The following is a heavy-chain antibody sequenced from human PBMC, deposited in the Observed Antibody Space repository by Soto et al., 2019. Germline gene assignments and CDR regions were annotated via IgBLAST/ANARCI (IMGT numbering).Heavy chain of an antibody. CDR3: ARSFPRFTAPDS. CDR2: IRPTGNKI. D-gene: IGHD2-21*02. CDR1: GFIFSTYE. Sequence: EVQLVESGGGLVQPGGSLRLSCAASGFIFSTYEMNWVGQAPGKGLQWVSFIRPTGNKIYHGESVKGRFTISRDNAKNSVLLQMNSQTAEYTAVYFCARSFPRFTAPDSGGQGTLVTVAS. V-gene: IGHV3-48*03. J-gene: IGHJ5*01.